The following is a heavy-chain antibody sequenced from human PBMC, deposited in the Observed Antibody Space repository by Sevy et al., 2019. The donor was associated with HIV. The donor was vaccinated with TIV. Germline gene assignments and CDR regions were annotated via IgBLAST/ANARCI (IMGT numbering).Heavy chain of an antibody. V-gene: IGHV3-23*01. J-gene: IGHJ4*02. CDR3: AKEDSGGYLY. Sequence: GGSLRLSCAASGSTFISYVMTWVRQAPGKGLEWVSTFSASGGSTYYADSVKGRFIISRDNSKNTVDLQMNSLRAGDTAVYYCAKEDSGGYLYWGQGTLVTVSS. CDR2: FSASGGST. D-gene: IGHD3-22*01. CDR1: GSTFISYV.